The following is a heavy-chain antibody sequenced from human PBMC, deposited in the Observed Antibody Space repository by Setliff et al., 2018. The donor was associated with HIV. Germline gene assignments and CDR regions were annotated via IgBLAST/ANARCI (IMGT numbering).Heavy chain of an antibody. J-gene: IGHJ4*02. V-gene: IGHV5-51*01. CDR3: ARLSKYYDFWTPDS. Sequence: GGSLKISCKGSRYSFTNYWVGWVRQMPANGLEWMGLIWPDDSDTIYSPSFQGQVTMSADKSISTAYLQWSSLKAPDTAMYYCARLSKYYDFWTPDSWGQGTLVTVSS. CDR2: IWPDDSDT. D-gene: IGHD3-3*01. CDR1: RYSFTNYW.